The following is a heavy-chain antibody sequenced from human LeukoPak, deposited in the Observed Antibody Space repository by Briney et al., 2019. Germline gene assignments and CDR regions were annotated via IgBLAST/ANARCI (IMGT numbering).Heavy chain of an antibody. CDR2: IYYSGST. CDR3: GGVLGVVIMHD. J-gene: IGHJ4*02. V-gene: IGHV4-39*07. CDR1: GGSISSSSYY. Sequence: PSKTLSLTCTVSGGSISSSSYYWGWIRQPPGKGLEWIGSIYYSGSTYYNPSLKSRVTISVDTSKNQFSLKLSSVTAADTAVYYWGGVLGVVIMHDWAQETLVTVPS. D-gene: IGHD3-3*01.